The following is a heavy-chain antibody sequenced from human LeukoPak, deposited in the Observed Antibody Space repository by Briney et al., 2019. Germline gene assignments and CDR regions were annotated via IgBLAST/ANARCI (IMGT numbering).Heavy chain of an antibody. Sequence: GGSLRLSCAASGFTFSNYAMHWVRQAPGKGLEWVAVISYDGNNKYYADSAKGRFTISRDNSKNTLYLQMNSLRADDTAVYYCARDKFIAAAATFGDYWGQGTLVTVSS. V-gene: IGHV3-30-3*01. CDR1: GFTFSNYA. J-gene: IGHJ4*02. CDR3: ARDKFIAAAATFGDY. D-gene: IGHD6-13*01. CDR2: ISYDGNNK.